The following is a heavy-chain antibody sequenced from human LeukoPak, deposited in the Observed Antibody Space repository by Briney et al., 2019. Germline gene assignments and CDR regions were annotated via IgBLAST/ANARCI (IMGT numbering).Heavy chain of an antibody. CDR2: ITYSGTT. D-gene: IGHD3-22*01. CDR3: ARPLDSSGYHDAFDI. CDR1: GDSISSSTYSTTYY. V-gene: IGHV4-39*01. J-gene: IGHJ3*02. Sequence: PSETLSLTCTVSGDSISSSTYSTTYYWGWIRQPPGKGLEWIGSITYSGTTHYNASLKSRVTISVDTSKNQFSLKLSSVTAADTAVYYCARPLDSSGYHDAFDIWGQGTMVTVSS.